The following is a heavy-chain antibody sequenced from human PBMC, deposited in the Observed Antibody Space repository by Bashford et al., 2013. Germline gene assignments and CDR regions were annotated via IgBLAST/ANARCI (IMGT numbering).Heavy chain of an antibody. J-gene: IGHJ4*02. Sequence: GGSLRLSCAASGFTFSRYWMSWVRQAPGKGLEWVANIKEDGSVEYYVDSVKGRFTISRDNARNSLYLQMNSLRVEDTAVYYCARDPRSCSGGSCSDSWGRGTLVTVSS. D-gene: IGHD2-15*01. CDR2: IKEDGSVE. CDR3: ARDPRSCSGGSCSDS. CDR1: GFTFSRYW. V-gene: IGHV3-7*01.